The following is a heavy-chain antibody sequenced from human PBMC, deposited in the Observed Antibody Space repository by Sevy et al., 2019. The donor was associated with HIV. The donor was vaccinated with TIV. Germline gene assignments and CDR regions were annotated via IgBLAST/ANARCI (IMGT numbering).Heavy chain of an antibody. CDR2: IIPIFGTA. Sequence: ASVKVSCKASGGTFSSYAISWVRQAPGQGLEWMGGIIPIFGTANYAQKFQGRVTITADESTSTAYMELSSLGSEDTAVYYCAGGGRIVVVPAAIPFYGMDVWGQGTTVTVSS. CDR1: GGTFSSYA. J-gene: IGHJ6*02. CDR3: AGGGRIVVVPAAIPFYGMDV. D-gene: IGHD2-2*02. V-gene: IGHV1-69*13.